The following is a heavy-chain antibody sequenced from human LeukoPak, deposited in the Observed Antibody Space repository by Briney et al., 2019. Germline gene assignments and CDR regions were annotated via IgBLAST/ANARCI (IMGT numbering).Heavy chain of an antibody. CDR1: GGSISSYY. J-gene: IGHJ5*02. CDR3: ARAGVQWLVLSWSDP. D-gene: IGHD6-19*01. CDR2: IYYSGST. Sequence: SETLSLTCTVSGGSISSYYWSWIRQPPGKGLEWIGYIYYSGSTNYNPSLKSRVTISVDTSKNQFSLKLSSVTAADTTVYYCARAGVQWLVLSWSDPWGQGTLVTVSS. V-gene: IGHV4-59*01.